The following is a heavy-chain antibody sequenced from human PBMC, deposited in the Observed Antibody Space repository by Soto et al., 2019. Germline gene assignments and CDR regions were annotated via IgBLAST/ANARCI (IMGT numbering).Heavy chain of an antibody. CDR2: IYYSGAT. J-gene: IGHJ4*02. D-gene: IGHD5-12*01. Sequence: TLSLTCTVSGGSISSGEYYWSWVRQPPGKGLEWIGSIYYSGATYYNPSLKSRITMSVDTSKNQFSLRLTSVTAADTAVYYCARGNRGYDYWGQGTLVTVS. CDR3: ARGNRGYDY. V-gene: IGHV4-30-4*01. CDR1: GGSISSGEYY.